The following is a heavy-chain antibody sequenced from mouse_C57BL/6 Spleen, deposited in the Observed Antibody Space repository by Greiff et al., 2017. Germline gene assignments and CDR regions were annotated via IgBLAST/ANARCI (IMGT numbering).Heavy chain of an antibody. CDR2: ISSGSSTN. D-gene: IGHD2-3*01. J-gene: IGHJ4*01. CDR3: ARPSLDDPRGYYAMDY. Sequence: EVNVLESGAGLVKPGGSLKLSCAASGYTFSDYGMHWVRQAPEKGLEWVAYISSGSSTNYYAHTVKGRFTIARDNAKNTLFLQMTSLMSEDTAMYYYARPSLDDPRGYYAMDYWGQGTSVTVSS. V-gene: IGHV5-17*01. CDR1: GYTFSDYG.